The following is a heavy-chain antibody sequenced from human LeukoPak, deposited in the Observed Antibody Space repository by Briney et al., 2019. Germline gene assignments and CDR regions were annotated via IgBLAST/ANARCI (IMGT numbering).Heavy chain of an antibody. Sequence: GGSLRLSCAASGFTFSDYYMSWIRQAPGEGLEWVSYISSSGSTIYYADSVKGRFTISRDNAKNSLYLQMNSLRAEDTAVYYCARAEADTAMVIFDYWGQGTLVTVSS. J-gene: IGHJ4*02. CDR1: GFTFSDYY. CDR3: ARAEADTAMVIFDY. D-gene: IGHD5-18*01. V-gene: IGHV3-11*01. CDR2: ISSSGSTI.